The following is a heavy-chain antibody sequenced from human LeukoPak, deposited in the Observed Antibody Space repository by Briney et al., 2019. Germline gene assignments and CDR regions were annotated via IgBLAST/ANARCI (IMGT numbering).Heavy chain of an antibody. Sequence: GGSLRLSCAASGFTFSSYAMSWVRQAPGKGLEWVSAISGSGGSTYYADSVKGRFTISRDNSKNTLYLQTNSLRAEDTAVYYCALPGTVTRSWDYYGMDVWGQGTTVTVSS. J-gene: IGHJ6*02. CDR3: ALPGTVTRSWDYYGMDV. D-gene: IGHD4-17*01. V-gene: IGHV3-23*01. CDR1: GFTFSSYA. CDR2: ISGSGGST.